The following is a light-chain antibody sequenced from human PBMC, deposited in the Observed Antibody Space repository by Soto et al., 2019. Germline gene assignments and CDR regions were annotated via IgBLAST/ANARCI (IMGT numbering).Light chain of an antibody. V-gene: IGKV3-15*01. CDR2: DVS. CDR1: QGVTTN. CDR3: QQYNNWPFS. Sequence: EIVLTQSPATLSLSPGERATLSCRASQGVTTNFAWYQQKSGQSPRLIIYDVSIRATGVPARFSGTGSETDFTLTISGLQSEDSAVYFCQQYNNWPFSFGQGTRLEI. J-gene: IGKJ5*01.